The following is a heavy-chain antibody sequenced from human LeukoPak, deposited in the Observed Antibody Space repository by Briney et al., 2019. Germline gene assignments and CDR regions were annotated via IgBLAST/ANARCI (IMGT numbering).Heavy chain of an antibody. V-gene: IGHV3-48*01. CDR2: ISNSGSTI. J-gene: IGHJ4*02. CDR3: ANRLRFLDG. CDR1: GFTFSTYS. D-gene: IGHD3-3*01. Sequence: GGSLRLSCAASGFTFSTYSMNWVRQAPGKGLEWVSYISNSGSTIYYADSVKGRFTISRDDAKNSVYLQMNSLRADDTAVYYCANRLRFLDGWGQGTLVTVSS.